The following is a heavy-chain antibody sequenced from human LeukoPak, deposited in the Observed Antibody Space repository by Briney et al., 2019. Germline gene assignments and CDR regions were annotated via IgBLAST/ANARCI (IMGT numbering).Heavy chain of an antibody. D-gene: IGHD1-26*01. CDR3: AKYGPQDSGSSHFDY. CDR2: IRDSGSST. Sequence: GGALRLSCAASGFTLSSYAMSWVRQAPGKGLEWVSAIRDSGSSTHYADSMKGRFTTSRDYSKNTLFLQMNSLRAEDTAIYYCAKYGPQDSGSSHFDYWGQGALVTVSS. J-gene: IGHJ4*02. CDR1: GFTLSSYA. V-gene: IGHV3-23*01.